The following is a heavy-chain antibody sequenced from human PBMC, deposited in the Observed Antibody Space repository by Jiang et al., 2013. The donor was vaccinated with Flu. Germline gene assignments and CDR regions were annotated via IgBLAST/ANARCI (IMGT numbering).Heavy chain of an antibody. J-gene: IGHJ4*02. CDR1: GFTFSDYY. Sequence: SGGGLVKPGGSLRLSCAASGFTFSDYYMSWIRQAPGKGLEWVSYISSSSSYTNYADSVKGRFTISRDNSKNTLYLQMNSLRAEDTAVYYCAKGWSGGVFDYWGQGTLVTVSS. CDR3: AKGWSGGVFDY. D-gene: IGHD3-10*02. CDR2: ISSSSSYT. V-gene: IGHV3-11*05.